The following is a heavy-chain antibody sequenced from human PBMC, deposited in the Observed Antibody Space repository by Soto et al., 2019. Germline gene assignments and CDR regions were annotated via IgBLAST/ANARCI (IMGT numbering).Heavy chain of an antibody. CDR3: AKGRSSSSTYYFDY. Sequence: GSLRLSCVGSGFTFSTNALSWVRQAPGKGLEWVSVIGSDGGAIHYADSVKGRFTISRDNSKSTLYLQMNSLRAEDTAVYYCAKGRSSSSTYYFDYWGQGTLVTVSS. CDR2: IGSDGGAI. D-gene: IGHD6-13*01. J-gene: IGHJ4*02. V-gene: IGHV3-23*01. CDR1: GFTFSTNA.